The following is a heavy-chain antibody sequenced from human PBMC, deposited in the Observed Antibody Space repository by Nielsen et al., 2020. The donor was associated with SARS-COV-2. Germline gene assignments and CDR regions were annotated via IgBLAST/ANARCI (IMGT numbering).Heavy chain of an antibody. J-gene: IGHJ4*02. Sequence: GESLKISCKASGYTFTDYWIGWVRQMPGKSLEWVGIIYPGDSDTRYSPSFQGQVTISADKSISTAYLQWSSLKASDTAMYYCASSNVVTGYFDYWGQGTLVTVSS. CDR2: IYPGDSDT. CDR1: GYTFTDYW. V-gene: IGHV5-51*01. D-gene: IGHD2-15*01. CDR3: ASSNVVTGYFDY.